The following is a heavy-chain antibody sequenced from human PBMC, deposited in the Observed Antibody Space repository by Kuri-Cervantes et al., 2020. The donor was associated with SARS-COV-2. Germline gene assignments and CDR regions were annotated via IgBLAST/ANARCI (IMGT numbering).Heavy chain of an antibody. Sequence: GSLRLSCAVYGGSFSGYYWSWIRQPPGKGLEWIGEINHSGSTNYNPSLKSRVTISVDTSKNQFSLKLSSVTAADTAVYYCARHSPYYDFWSGYYLDYWGQGTRVTVAS. CDR2: INHSGST. D-gene: IGHD3-3*01. V-gene: IGHV4-34*01. CDR3: ARHSPYYDFWSGYYLDY. J-gene: IGHJ4*02. CDR1: GGSFSGYY.